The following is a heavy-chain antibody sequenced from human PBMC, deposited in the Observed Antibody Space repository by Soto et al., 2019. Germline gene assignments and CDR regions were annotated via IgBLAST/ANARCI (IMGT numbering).Heavy chain of an antibody. CDR3: ARVVRLLGAGQYDILTGYYFDY. CDR1: GGSVSSSNW. J-gene: IGHJ4*02. D-gene: IGHD3-9*01. Sequence: KPSETLSLTCAVSGGSVSSSNWWSWVRQPPGKGLEWIGEIYHSGSTNYNPSLKSRVTISVDKSKNQFSLKLSSVNAADTAVYYCARVVRLLGAGQYDILTGYYFDYWGQGTLVTVSS. V-gene: IGHV4-4*02. CDR2: IYHSGST.